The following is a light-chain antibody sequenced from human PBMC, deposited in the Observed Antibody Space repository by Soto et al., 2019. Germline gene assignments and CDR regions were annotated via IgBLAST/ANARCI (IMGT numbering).Light chain of an antibody. CDR2: DAS. CDR3: QQSYTTVYT. J-gene: IGKJ2*01. V-gene: IGKV1-39*01. Sequence: DIQMTQSPCSLSASVGDRVTITCRASQTIGANLNWYRQKLGKAPTLLIYDASTLQSGVPSRFSGPGSGTDFALTITSLQPDDSATYYCQQSYTTVYTFGQGTKVEIK. CDR1: QTIGAN.